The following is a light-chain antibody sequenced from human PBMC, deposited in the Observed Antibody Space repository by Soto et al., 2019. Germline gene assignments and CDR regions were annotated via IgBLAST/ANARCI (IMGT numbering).Light chain of an antibody. J-gene: IGKJ1*01. V-gene: IGKV1-39*01. CDR1: QSIRTY. CDR2: AAS. Sequence: DFQMTQSPSSLSASIGDRVTITCRASQSIRTYLNWYQQKPGKAPQLLIYAASRLQSGVPSRFSGSGSGTDFTLTISSLQPEDFATYYCQRSYSTMATFGQGTKVDTK. CDR3: QRSYSTMAT.